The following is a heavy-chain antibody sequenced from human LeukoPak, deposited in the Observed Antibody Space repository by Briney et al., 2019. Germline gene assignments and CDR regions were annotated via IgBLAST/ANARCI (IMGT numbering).Heavy chain of an antibody. CDR1: GGSISTSGCY. J-gene: IGHJ5*02. Sequence: SETLSLTCSVSGGSISTSGCYWGWLRQPPGKGLEWIASMYYSGITYYNPSLKSRVTTSVDMSKNQFSLKLTSVTAADTAVYYCARHWKYCNIGDCHDNWFDPWGQGTLVTVSS. V-gene: IGHV4-39*01. CDR3: ARHWKYCNIGDCHDNWFDP. CDR2: MYYSGIT. D-gene: IGHD2-8*01.